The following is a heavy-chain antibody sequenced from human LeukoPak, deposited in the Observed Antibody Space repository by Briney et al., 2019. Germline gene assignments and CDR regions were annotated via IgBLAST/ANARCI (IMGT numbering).Heavy chain of an antibody. J-gene: IGHJ4*02. CDR3: TSGQAGYSSTEGPVLVGY. CDR1: GFTFSGSA. D-gene: IGHD6-19*01. Sequence: PGGSLRLSCAASGFTFSGSAMRWVRQASGKGLEWVGRIRSIANSYATAYAASVKGRFTISRDDSKNTAYLQMNSLKTEDTAVYYCTSGQAGYSSTEGPVLVGYWGQGTLVTVSS. CDR2: IRSIANSYAT. V-gene: IGHV3-73*01.